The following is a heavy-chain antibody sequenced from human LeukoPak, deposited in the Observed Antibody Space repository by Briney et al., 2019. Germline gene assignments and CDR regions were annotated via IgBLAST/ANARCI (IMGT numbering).Heavy chain of an antibody. Sequence: SETLSLTCTVSGGTISSYYWSWTRQPPGKGLEWIGYISYSGSTSSNPSLESRVTMSVDTSKNQFSLELSSVTAADTAVYYCAREGGSSSYNWFDPWGQGTLVTVSS. D-gene: IGHD6-6*01. V-gene: IGHV4-59*01. CDR2: ISYSGST. CDR1: GGTISSYY. CDR3: AREGGSSSYNWFDP. J-gene: IGHJ5*02.